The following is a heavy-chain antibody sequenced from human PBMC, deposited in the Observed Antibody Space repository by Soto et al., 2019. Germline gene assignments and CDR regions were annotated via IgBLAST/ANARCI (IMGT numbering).Heavy chain of an antibody. D-gene: IGHD2-15*01. J-gene: IGHJ3*02. V-gene: IGHV3-21*01. CDR2: ISSSSSYI. CDR1: GFTFSSYS. Sequence: EVQLVESGGGLVKPGGSLRLSCAASGFTFSSYSMNWVRQAPGKGLEWVSSISSSSSYIYYADSVKGRFTISRDNAKNSLYLQMNSLRAEDTAVYYCARDRGSVLVVAASFDIWGQGTMVTVSS. CDR3: ARDRGSVLVVAASFDI.